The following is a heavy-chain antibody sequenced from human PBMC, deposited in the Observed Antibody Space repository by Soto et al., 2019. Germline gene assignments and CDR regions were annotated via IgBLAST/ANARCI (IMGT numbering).Heavy chain of an antibody. CDR2: IYPSGSA. Sequence: QLQLHESGSGLVKPSQTLSLTCTVSGGSISSETYSWSWIRQSPGKGLEWIGYIYPSGSASYNPPRRSRVTISVDRSKNQFSLKVTSVTAADTAVYYCARGDTSAVIWFDPWGQGTLVTVSS. CDR3: ARGDTSAVIWFDP. J-gene: IGHJ5*02. V-gene: IGHV4-30-2*06. D-gene: IGHD3-22*01. CDR1: GGSISSETYS.